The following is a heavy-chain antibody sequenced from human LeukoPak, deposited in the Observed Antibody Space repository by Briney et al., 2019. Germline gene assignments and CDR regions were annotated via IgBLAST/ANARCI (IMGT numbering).Heavy chain of an antibody. V-gene: IGHV3-33*01. Sequence: GRSLRLSCAASGFTFSSYGMHWVRQAPGKGLEWVAVIWYDGSNKYYADSVKGRFTISRDNSKNTLYLQMNSLRAEDTAVYYCAREGIAAAGLDFDYWGQGTLDTVSS. CDR3: AREGIAAAGLDFDY. D-gene: IGHD6-13*01. CDR2: IWYDGSNK. CDR1: GFTFSSYG. J-gene: IGHJ4*02.